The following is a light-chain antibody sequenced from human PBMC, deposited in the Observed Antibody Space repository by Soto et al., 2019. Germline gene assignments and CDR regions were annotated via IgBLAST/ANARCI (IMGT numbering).Light chain of an antibody. CDR2: DVT. J-gene: IGLJ2*01. CDR1: SSDVGGYNY. V-gene: IGLV2-14*03. Sequence: QSALTQPASVSRSPGQSITISCTGTSSDVGGYNYVSWYQQHPGKAPKLLICDVTNRPSGVSNRFSGSKSGNTASLTISGLQTEDEADYYCSSFASSIPLVFGGGTKLTVL. CDR3: SSFASSIPLV.